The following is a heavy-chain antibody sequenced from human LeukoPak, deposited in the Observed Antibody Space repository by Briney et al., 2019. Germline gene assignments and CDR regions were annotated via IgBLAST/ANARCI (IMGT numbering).Heavy chain of an antibody. D-gene: IGHD6-13*01. CDR1: GFAFDDHT. V-gene: IGHV3-43*01. CDR2: ISWEGSTT. Sequence: PGGSLRLSCATSGFAFDDHTMHWVRQLPGKGLEWLCLISWEGSTTYYADSVKDRFTISRDTGKNSLYLQMNSLRTGDTALYYCAKARSSSWSYLESWGQGTLVTVSS. J-gene: IGHJ4*02. CDR3: AKARSSSWSYLES.